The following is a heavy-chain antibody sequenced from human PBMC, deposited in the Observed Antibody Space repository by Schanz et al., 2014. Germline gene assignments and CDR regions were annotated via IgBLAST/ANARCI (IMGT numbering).Heavy chain of an antibody. D-gene: IGHD6-13*01. J-gene: IGHJ4*02. CDR2: IIPVLAIA. CDR3: ASSGAGYSSSWDFDY. V-gene: IGHV1-69*02. Sequence: QVQLVQSGAEVKKPGSSVKVSCTASGGTFSSYTISWIRQAPGQGLEWMGRIIPVLAIADYAQKFQGRVTITADKSTSTASMDVSSLRSEDTAVYYCASSGAGYSSSWDFDYWGQGTLXTVSS. CDR1: GGTFSSYT.